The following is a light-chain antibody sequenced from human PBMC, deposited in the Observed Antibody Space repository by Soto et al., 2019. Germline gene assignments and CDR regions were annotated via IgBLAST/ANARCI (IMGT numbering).Light chain of an antibody. J-gene: IGKJ4*01. CDR2: GAP. CDR1: QSVGSN. CDR3: QQYNNWPLT. V-gene: IGKV3-15*01. Sequence: EIVMTQSPATLSVSPGERVTLSCRASQSVGSNLAWYQQKPGQAPRLLIYGAPTRATGVPGRFSGSGSGTEFTLTISSLQSEDFAVYYCQQYNNWPLTFXGGTKVDIK.